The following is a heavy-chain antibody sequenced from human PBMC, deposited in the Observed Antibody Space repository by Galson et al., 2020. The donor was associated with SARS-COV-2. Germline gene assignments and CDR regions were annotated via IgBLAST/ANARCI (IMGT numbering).Heavy chain of an antibody. V-gene: IGHV1-2*02. Sequence: ASVKVSCQTSGYTFTGYYMHWVRQAPGQGLEWMGWINPNSGGTNYAQKFQGRVTMTRDTSISTAYMELSRLRADDTAVYYCARDRYSSSWRDAFDIWGQGTMVTVSS. CDR1: GYTFTGYY. J-gene: IGHJ3*02. CDR3: ARDRYSSSWRDAFDI. CDR2: INPNSGGT. D-gene: IGHD6-13*01.